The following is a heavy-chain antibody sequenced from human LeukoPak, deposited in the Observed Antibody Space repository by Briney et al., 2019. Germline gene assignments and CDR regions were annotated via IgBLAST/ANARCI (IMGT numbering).Heavy chain of an antibody. CDR1: GFTFSSYA. V-gene: IGHV3-23*01. J-gene: IGHJ4*02. CDR2: ISGSGGST. D-gene: IGHD6-19*01. Sequence: GGSLRLPCAASGFTFSSYAMNGVRQAPGKGLEWVSAISGSGGSTYYADSVKGRFAISRDNSKNTLYLQMSSLTAEDTAVYYCAKVYSIAVAGTDLYYFDYWGQGTLVTVSS. CDR3: AKVYSIAVAGTDLYYFDY.